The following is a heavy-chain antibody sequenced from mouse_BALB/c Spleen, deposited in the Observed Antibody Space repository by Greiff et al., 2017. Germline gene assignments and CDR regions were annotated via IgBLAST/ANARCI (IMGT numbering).Heavy chain of an antibody. V-gene: IGHV1-26*01. J-gene: IGHJ4*01. CDR2: INPYNGAT. D-gene: IGHD1-1*01. CDR3: ASYGSWYYYAMDY. CDR1: GYSFTGYY. Sequence: EVQLQQSGPELVKPGASVKISCKASGYSFTGYYMHWVKQSHVKSLEWIGRINPYNGATSYNQNFKDKASLTVDKSSSTAYMELHSLTSEDSAVYYCASYGSWYYYAMDYWGQGTSVTVSS.